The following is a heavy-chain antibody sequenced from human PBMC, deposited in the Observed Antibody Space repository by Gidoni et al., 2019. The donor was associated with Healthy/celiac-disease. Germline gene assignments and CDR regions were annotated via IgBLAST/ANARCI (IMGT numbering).Heavy chain of an antibody. CDR3: ARDGRLWFGEVTTGGWFDP. Sequence: EVQLVESGGGLVTPGGSLRLSCAASGFTFSSYSMNWVRQAPGKGLEWVSAISSSSSYIYYADSVKGRFTISRDNAKNSLYLQMNSLRAEDTAVYYCARDGRLWFGEVTTGGWFDPWGQGTLVTVSS. CDR1: GFTFSSYS. V-gene: IGHV3-21*01. J-gene: IGHJ5*02. D-gene: IGHD3-10*01. CDR2: ISSSSSYI.